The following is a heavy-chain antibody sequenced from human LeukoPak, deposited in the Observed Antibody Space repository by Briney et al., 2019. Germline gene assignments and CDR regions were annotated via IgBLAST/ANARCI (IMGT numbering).Heavy chain of an antibody. CDR3: ARDRFWSRGFDSAGPLHYFDY. V-gene: IGHV3-30-3*01. CDR1: GVSITSGN. CDR2: ISYDGSSK. D-gene: IGHD3-9*01. J-gene: IGHJ4*02. Sequence: PSGTLSLTCGVSGVSITSGNWWSWVRQPPGKGLEWVAAISYDGSSKYYAGSVKGRFTISRDNSKNTLYLQMNSLRAEDTAVYSCARDRFWSRGFDSAGPLHYFDYWGQGTLVTVSS.